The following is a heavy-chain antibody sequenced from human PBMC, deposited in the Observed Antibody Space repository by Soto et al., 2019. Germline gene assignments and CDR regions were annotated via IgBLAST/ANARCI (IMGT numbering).Heavy chain of an antibody. D-gene: IGHD1-26*01. J-gene: IGHJ2*01. CDR2: ISWNSGKI. CDR3: VKDLRERITWYFDL. Sequence: EVQLVESGGGLVQPGRSPRLSCQTLGFTFDNYAMHWVRQAPGKGLEWVSGISWNSGKIGYADSVKGRFTISRDNAKKSLHLEVTSLRAEDTAFYYCVKDLRERITWYFDLWGRGTLVTVSS. V-gene: IGHV3-9*01. CDR1: GFTFDNYA.